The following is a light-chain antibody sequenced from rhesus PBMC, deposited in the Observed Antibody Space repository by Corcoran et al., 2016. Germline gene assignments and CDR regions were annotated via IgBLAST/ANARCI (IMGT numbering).Light chain of an antibody. CDR1: QGISNW. Sequence: DIQMTQSPSSLSASVGDRVTITCRASQGISNWLAWYQQKPGKAPKFLIYRASNLEKGIPSRFSGSGSGTDFPLTISSLQPEDIATYYCQQHDNSPTFGQGTKVEIK. CDR2: RAS. CDR3: QQHDNSPT. J-gene: IGKJ1*01. V-gene: IGKV1-69*01.